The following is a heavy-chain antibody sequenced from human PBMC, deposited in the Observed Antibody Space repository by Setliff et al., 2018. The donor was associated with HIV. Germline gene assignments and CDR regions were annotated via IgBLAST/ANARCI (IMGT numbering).Heavy chain of an antibody. CDR3: ARGGYYDILTGYSNGFDY. V-gene: IGHV4-34*01. D-gene: IGHD3-9*01. J-gene: IGHJ4*02. CDR2: INHSGDT. CDR1: GGSFSGYY. Sequence: TLSLTCAVYGGSFSGYYWTWIRQPPGKGLEWIGEINHSGDTNYNPSLKSRVTISVDTSKNQFSLKLSSVTAAETAVYYCARGGYYDILTGYSNGFDYWGQGTLVTVSS.